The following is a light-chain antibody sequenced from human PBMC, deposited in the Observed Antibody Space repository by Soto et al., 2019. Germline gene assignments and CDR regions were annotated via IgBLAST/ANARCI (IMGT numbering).Light chain of an antibody. CDR2: VAS. J-gene: IGKJ4*01. CDR3: QQYNKWPLT. Sequence: EIVMTQSPVTLSVSPGERATLSCRASQSVNSNLAWYQQKPGQAPRLLIYVASTRATDIPARFSGSGSGTVFTLTISSLQSEDFAVYYCQQYNKWPLTFAGGTKVEIK. CDR1: QSVNSN. V-gene: IGKV3-15*01.